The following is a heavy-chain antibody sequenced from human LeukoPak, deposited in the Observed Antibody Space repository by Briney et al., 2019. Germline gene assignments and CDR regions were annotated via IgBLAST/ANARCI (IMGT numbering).Heavy chain of an antibody. V-gene: IGHV3-66*01. CDR1: GFTVSSNY. Sequence: GGSLRLSCAASGFTVSSNYMSWVRQAPGKGLEWVSVIYSGGSTYYADSVKGRFTISRDNSKNTLYLQMNSLRAEDTAVYYCASSLLYYDILTGYYPFFSWGQGTLVTVSS. J-gene: IGHJ5*02. D-gene: IGHD3-9*01. CDR2: IYSGGST. CDR3: ASSLLYYDILTGYYPFFS.